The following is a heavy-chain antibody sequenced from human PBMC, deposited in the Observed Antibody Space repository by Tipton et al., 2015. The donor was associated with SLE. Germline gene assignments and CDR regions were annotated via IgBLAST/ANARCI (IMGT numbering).Heavy chain of an antibody. D-gene: IGHD2-2*01. V-gene: IGHV4-4*09. Sequence: GLVKPSETLSLTCTVSGGSISSYYWSWIRQPPGKGLEWIGYIYTSGSTNYNPSLKSRVTISVDTSKNQFSLKLSSVTAADTAVYYCARLVVPAAPVGWYFDLWGRGTLVTVSS. CDR3: ARLVVPAAPVGWYFDL. CDR1: GGSISSYY. J-gene: IGHJ2*01. CDR2: IYTSGST.